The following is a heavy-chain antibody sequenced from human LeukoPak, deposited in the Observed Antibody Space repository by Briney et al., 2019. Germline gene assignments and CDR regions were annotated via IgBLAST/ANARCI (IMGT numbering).Heavy chain of an antibody. V-gene: IGHV4-59*12. CDR3: ARYGCSSTSCHRSYWYFDL. Sequence: PSETLSLTCTVSGGSISSYYWSWIRQPPGKGLEWIGYIYYSGSTNYNPSLKSRVTISVDTSKNQFSLKLSSVTAADTAVYYCARYGCSSTSCHRSYWYFDLWGRGTLVTVSS. CDR2: IYYSGST. CDR1: GGSISSYY. J-gene: IGHJ2*01. D-gene: IGHD2-2*01.